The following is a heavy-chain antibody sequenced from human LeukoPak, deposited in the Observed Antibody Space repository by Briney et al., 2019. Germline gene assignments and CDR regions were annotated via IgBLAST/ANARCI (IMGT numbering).Heavy chain of an antibody. J-gene: IGHJ6*02. D-gene: IGHD6-13*01. V-gene: IGHV1-8*01. CDR2: MNPKRGNT. Sequence: ASVKVSCKASGYSLTSFDINWVRQGSGQGLEWMGWMNPKRGNTGYAPRFQGRVTITRDTSINTDFMELRSLRLDDTAIYYCARGGSSSNYYNNYGMGVWGQGTTITVSS. CDR3: ARGGSSSNYYNNYGMGV. CDR1: GYSLTSFD.